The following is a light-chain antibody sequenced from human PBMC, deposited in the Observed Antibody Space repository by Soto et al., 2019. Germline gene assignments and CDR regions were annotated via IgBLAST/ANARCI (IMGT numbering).Light chain of an antibody. CDR2: DVS. CDR3: SSYTSSHTRV. CDR1: SSDVGGYNY. V-gene: IGLV2-14*01. J-gene: IGLJ2*01. Sequence: QSALTQPASVSGSPGQSIAISCTGTSSDVGGYNYVSWYQQHPGKAPKLMIYDVSNRPSGVSTRFSGSKSGNTASLTISGLQGDDEAHYYCSSYTSSHTRVFGGGTQLTVL.